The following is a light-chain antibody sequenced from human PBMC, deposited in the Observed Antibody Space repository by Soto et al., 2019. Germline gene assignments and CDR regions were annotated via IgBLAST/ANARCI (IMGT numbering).Light chain of an antibody. Sequence: QSALTQPASVSGSPGQSITIACTGTSSDVGTYNLVSWYQHHPGKAPKLIIYEDSKWPSGVSNRCSGSKSGNTASLTISGLQAEDEADYYCCSHAGSASWVFGGGTKLTVL. CDR3: CSHAGSASWV. CDR1: SSDVGTYNL. V-gene: IGLV2-23*01. J-gene: IGLJ3*02. CDR2: EDS.